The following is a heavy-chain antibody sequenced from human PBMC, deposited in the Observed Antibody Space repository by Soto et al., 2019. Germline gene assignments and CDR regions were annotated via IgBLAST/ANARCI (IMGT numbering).Heavy chain of an antibody. J-gene: IGHJ4*02. V-gene: IGHV2-5*02. CDR2: IYWDDDK. CDR1: GFALSTDYVG. Sequence: SGPTLVNATHTLTLTCTFSGFALSTDYVGLGWIRQPPGKALDWLAVIYWDDDKRYSPSMKSRLTITKDTSKNKVLLTMTNMDHVDTATYSCARSKYSISSFDYWGQGALVTVSS. CDR3: ARSKYSISSFDY. D-gene: IGHD6-6*01.